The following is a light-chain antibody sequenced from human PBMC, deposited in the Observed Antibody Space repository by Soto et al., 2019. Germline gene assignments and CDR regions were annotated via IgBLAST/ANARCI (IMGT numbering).Light chain of an antibody. V-gene: IGLV1-40*01. CDR3: QSYYSSLSGHV. CDR2: GNS. Sequence: QSVLTQPPSVSGAPGQMVTISCTGSSSNIGAGYDVHWCQQLPGTAPKLLIYGNSNRPSGVPDRFSGSKSGTSASLAITGLQAEDEADYYCQSYYSSLSGHVFGTGTKVTVL. CDR1: SSNIGAGYD. J-gene: IGLJ1*01.